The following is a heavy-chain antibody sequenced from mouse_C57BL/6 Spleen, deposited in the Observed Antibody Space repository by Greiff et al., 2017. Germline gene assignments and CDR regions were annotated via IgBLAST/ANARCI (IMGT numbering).Heavy chain of an antibody. CDR2: INPSSGYT. Sequence: QVQLKESGAELARPGASVTMSCKASGYTFTSYTMHWVKQRPGQGLEWIGYINPSSGYTKYNQRFKDKATLTADKSSSTAYMQLSSLTSEDSAVYYCARGNYYGSSYAMDYWGQGTSVTVSS. D-gene: IGHD1-1*01. J-gene: IGHJ4*01. CDR3: ARGNYYGSSYAMDY. CDR1: GYTFTSYT. V-gene: IGHV1-4*01.